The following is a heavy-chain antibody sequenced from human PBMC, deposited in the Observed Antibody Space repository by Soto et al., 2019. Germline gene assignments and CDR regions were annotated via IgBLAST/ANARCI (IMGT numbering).Heavy chain of an antibody. J-gene: IGHJ6*02. CDR1: GGTFSSYA. D-gene: IGHD3-10*01. Sequence: QVQLVQSGAEVKKPGSSVKVSCKASGGTFSSYAISWVRQAPGQGLEWMGGIIPIFGTANYAQKFLGRVTITADESTSTAYMELSSLRSEDTAVYYCARASKYYGSTYYYYGMDVWGQGTTVTVSS. CDR3: ARASKYYGSTYYYYGMDV. CDR2: IIPIFGTA. V-gene: IGHV1-69*12.